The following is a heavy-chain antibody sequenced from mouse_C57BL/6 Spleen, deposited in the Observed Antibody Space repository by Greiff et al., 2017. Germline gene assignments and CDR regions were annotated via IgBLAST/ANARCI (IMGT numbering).Heavy chain of an antibody. V-gene: IGHV1-50*01. CDR3: ARGGETTVVGFDY. CDR2: IDPSDSYT. D-gene: IGHD1-1*01. J-gene: IGHJ2*01. CDR1: GYTFTSYW. Sequence: QVQLQQPGAELVKPGASVKLSCKASGYTFTSYWMQWVKQRPGQGLEWIGEIDPSDSYTNYNQKFKGKATLTVDTSSSTAYMQLSSLTSEDSAVYYCARGGETTVVGFDYWGQGTTLTVSS.